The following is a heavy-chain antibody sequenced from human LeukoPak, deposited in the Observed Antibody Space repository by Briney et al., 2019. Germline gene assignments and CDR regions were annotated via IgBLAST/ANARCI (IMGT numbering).Heavy chain of an antibody. J-gene: IGHJ4*02. D-gene: IGHD6-19*01. CDR3: ARAGYSSGWYVTEDYYFDY. Sequence: ASVKVSCKASGYTFTSYGISWVRQAPGQGLEWMGWISAYNGNTNYAQKLQGRVTMTTDTSTSTAYMELRSLRSDDTAVYYCARAGYSSGWYVTEDYYFDYWGQGTLVTVSS. CDR1: GYTFTSYG. V-gene: IGHV1-18*01. CDR2: ISAYNGNT.